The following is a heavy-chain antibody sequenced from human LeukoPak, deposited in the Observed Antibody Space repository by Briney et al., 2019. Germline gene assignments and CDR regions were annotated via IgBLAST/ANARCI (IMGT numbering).Heavy chain of an antibody. CDR2: KTYSGIT. V-gene: IGHV4-59*08. CDR1: GGSISTYY. CDR3: ARSGDSHVYYFDY. Sequence: PSETLSLTCSVSGGSISTYYWNWIRQPPGKRLEWIGYKTYSGITNYNPSLKSRITISIDTSKNQFSLKLSSVTAADTAVYYCARSGDSHVYYFDYWGQGTPVTVSS. D-gene: IGHD1-26*01. J-gene: IGHJ4*02.